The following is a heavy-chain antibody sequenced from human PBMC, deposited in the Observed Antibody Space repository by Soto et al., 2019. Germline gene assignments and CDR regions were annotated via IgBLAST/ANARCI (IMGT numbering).Heavy chain of an antibody. V-gene: IGHV1-8*01. CDR2: MNPNSGNT. J-gene: IGHJ5*02. CDR1: GYTFTSYD. D-gene: IGHD3-3*01. Sequence: ASVKVSCTASGYTFTSYDINWVRQATGQGLEWMGWMNPNSGNTGYAQKFQGRVTMTRNTSISTAYMELSSLRSEDTAVYYCARGPYYDFWSGYSNWFDPWGQGTLVTVSS. CDR3: ARGPYYDFWSGYSNWFDP.